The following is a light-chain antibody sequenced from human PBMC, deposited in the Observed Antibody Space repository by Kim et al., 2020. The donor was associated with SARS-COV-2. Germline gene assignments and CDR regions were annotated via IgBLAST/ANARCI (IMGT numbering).Light chain of an antibody. CDR1: SSKIGSNT. J-gene: IGLJ2*01. V-gene: IGLV1-44*01. Sequence: GQRVTRFCSGSSSKIGSNTVNWYQQLPGTAPKLLIYSHNQRPSGVPDRFSGSKSGTSASLAISGLQSEDEADYYCAAWDDSLNGVVFGGGTQLTVL. CDR2: SHN. CDR3: AAWDDSLNGVV.